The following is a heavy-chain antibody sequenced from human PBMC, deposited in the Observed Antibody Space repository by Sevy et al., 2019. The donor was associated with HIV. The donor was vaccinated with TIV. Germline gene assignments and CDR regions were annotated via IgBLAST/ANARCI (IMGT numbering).Heavy chain of an antibody. CDR2: MNPNSGNT. D-gene: IGHD2-21*01. CDR1: GYTFDSHD. CDR3: ARGLSFSYAKRGDWVNWYFDL. V-gene: IGHV1-8*01. J-gene: IGHJ2*01. Sequence: ASVKVSCKASGYTFDSHDINWIRQAPGQGLEWMGWMNPNSGNTGYAQRFQGRVTMTRTTSISTAYMELNGLRSEDTAVYYCARGLSFSYAKRGDWVNWYFDLWGRGTLVTVSS.